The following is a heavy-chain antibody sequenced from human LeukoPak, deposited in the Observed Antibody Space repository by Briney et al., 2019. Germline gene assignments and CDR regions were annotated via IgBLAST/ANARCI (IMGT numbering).Heavy chain of an antibody. Sequence: GGTLRLSCAASGFTSSSHGMSWVRQAPGKGLEWVSTISGSGDNTYYADSVKGRFTISRDNSKNTLYLQMNSLRAEDTAVYYCAKATYGSGTYGAFDYWGQGTLVTVSS. CDR3: AKATYGSGTYGAFDY. CDR2: ISGSGDNT. CDR1: GFTSSSHG. J-gene: IGHJ4*02. D-gene: IGHD3-10*01. V-gene: IGHV3-23*01.